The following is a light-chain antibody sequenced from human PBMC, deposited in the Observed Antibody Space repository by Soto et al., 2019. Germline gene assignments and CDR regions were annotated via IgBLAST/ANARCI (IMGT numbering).Light chain of an antibody. V-gene: IGLV1-44*01. J-gene: IGLJ1*01. CDR3: CSYAGGYTYL. CDR1: TSNIGTNT. Sequence: QSVLTQSPSASGTPGQRVSISCSGSTSNIGTNTVSWYQHVPGTAPKLLIYSNDQRPSAVPGRFSGSKSGTSASLAISGLQAEDEADYFCCSYAGGYTYLFGTGTKLTVL. CDR2: SND.